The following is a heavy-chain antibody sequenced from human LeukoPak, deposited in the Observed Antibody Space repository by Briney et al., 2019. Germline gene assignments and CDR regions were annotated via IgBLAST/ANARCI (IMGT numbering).Heavy chain of an antibody. CDR2: IYYSGST. J-gene: IGHJ4*02. CDR1: GGSISSYY. CDR3: ARVSYSYFDY. V-gene: IGHV4-59*01. Sequence: PSETLSLTCTVSGGSISSYYWNWIRQPPGKGLEWIGYIYYSGSTNYNPSLTSRVTISVDTSKNQFTLKLSSVTAADTAVYYCARVSYSYFDYWGQGTLVTVSS. D-gene: IGHD1-1*01.